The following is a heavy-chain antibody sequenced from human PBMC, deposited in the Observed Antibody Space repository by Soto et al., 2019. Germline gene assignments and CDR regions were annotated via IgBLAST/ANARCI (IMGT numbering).Heavy chain of an antibody. V-gene: IGHV4-30-2*01. Sequence: QLQLQESGSGLVKASQTLSLTCAVSGGSISSGGSSWSWIRQPPGKGLEWIGYIYESGSTYYNPSLKSRVTISLDRSKNQFSLKLRSVTAADTAVYFCARGGRAAANGFDPWGQGTLVTVSS. D-gene: IGHD6-25*01. CDR1: GGSISSGGSS. CDR2: IYESGST. CDR3: ARGGRAAANGFDP. J-gene: IGHJ5*02.